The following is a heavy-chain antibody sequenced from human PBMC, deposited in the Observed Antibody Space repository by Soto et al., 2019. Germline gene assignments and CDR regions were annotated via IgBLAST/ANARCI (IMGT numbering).Heavy chain of an antibody. CDR2: IYYSGST. CDR1: GGSFSGYY. J-gene: IGHJ4*02. V-gene: IGHV4-34*01. CDR3: ARQGGYSSGFHLDY. D-gene: IGHD6-19*01. Sequence: SETLSLTCAVYGGSFSGYYWSWIRQPPGKGLEWIGSIYYSGSTYYNPSLKSRVTISVDTSKNQFSLKLSSVTAADTAVYYCARQGGYSSGFHLDYWGQGTLVTVSS.